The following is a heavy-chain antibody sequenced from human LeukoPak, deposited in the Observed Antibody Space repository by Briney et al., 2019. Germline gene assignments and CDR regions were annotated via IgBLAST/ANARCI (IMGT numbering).Heavy chain of an antibody. D-gene: IGHD4-17*01. Sequence: SETLSLTCTVSGGSISSYYWSWIRQPPGKGLEWIGYIYYSGSTNYNPSLKSRVTISVDTSKNQFSLKLSSVTAADTAVYYCARGLRFYYWGQGTLVTVSS. J-gene: IGHJ4*02. CDR2: IYYSGST. V-gene: IGHV4-59*12. CDR1: GGSISSYY. CDR3: ARGLRFYY.